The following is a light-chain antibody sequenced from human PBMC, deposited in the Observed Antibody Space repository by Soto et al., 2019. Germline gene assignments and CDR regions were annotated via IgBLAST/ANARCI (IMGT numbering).Light chain of an antibody. CDR3: SSYTDSSNYV. CDR1: SSDVGLYDY. J-gene: IGLJ1*01. CDR2: QVT. Sequence: QSALTQPASVSGSPGQSITISCTGTSSDVGLYDYVSWYQQQPGKAPKLMIYQVTNRPSGVSNRFSGSRSGNTASLTISGLQAEDEADYYCSSYTDSSNYVFGTGTKVTVL. V-gene: IGLV2-14*01.